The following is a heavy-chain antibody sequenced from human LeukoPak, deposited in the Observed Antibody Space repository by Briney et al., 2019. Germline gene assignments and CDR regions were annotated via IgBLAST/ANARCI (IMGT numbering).Heavy chain of an antibody. V-gene: IGHV3-23*01. Sequence: PGGSLRLSCAASGFTFSSYPMSWVRQAPGTGLEWVSAISGSGGDTYYADSVKGRFTISRDNSKNTLYLQMNSLRAEDTALYYCATSSGWYPKYFDYWGQGTLVTVSS. CDR1: GFTFSSYP. J-gene: IGHJ4*02. CDR2: ISGSGGDT. D-gene: IGHD6-19*01. CDR3: ATSSGWYPKYFDY.